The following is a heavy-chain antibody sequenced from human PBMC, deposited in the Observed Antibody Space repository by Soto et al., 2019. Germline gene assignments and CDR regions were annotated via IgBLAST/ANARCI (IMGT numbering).Heavy chain of an antibody. CDR3: ARDLPYYDSSGYLYYFDY. D-gene: IGHD3-22*01. Sequence: EVQLVESGGGLVKPGGSLRLSCVVSGFTFSTNGMNWVRQAPGKGLERVSSISSGSTYIYYSDSVKGRFTISRDNAKHALYLQMNSLRAEDTAVYYCARDLPYYDSSGYLYYFDYWGQGTLVTVCS. J-gene: IGHJ4*02. CDR2: ISSGSTYI. CDR1: GFTFSTNG. V-gene: IGHV3-21*01.